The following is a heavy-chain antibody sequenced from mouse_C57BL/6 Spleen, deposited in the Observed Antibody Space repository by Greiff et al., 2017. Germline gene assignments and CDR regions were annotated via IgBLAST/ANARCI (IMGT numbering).Heavy chain of an antibody. CDR3: TTALSLYD. CDR1: GFNIKDDY. Sequence: EVQLQQSGAELVRPGASVKLSCTASGFNIKDDYMHWVKQRPEQGLEWIGWIDPENGDTEYASKFQGKATITADTSSNTAYLQLSSLTSEDTAVYYCTTALSLYDWGQGTTLTVSS. J-gene: IGHJ2*01. D-gene: IGHD1-1*01. CDR2: IDPENGDT. V-gene: IGHV14-4*01.